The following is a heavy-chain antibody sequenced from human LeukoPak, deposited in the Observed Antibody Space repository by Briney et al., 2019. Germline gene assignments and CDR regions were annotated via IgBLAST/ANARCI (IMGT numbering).Heavy chain of an antibody. CDR3: AKSSGYRENYYYYYMDV. CDR2: IRYDGSNK. Sequence: GGSLRLSCAPSGFTFSSYGMHWVRQAPGKGLEWVTFIRYDGSNKYYADSVKGRFTISRDNSKNTLYLQMNSLRAEDTAVYYCAKSSGYRENYYYYYMDVWGKGTTFTVSS. D-gene: IGHD3-22*01. V-gene: IGHV3-30*02. CDR1: GFTFSSYG. J-gene: IGHJ6*03.